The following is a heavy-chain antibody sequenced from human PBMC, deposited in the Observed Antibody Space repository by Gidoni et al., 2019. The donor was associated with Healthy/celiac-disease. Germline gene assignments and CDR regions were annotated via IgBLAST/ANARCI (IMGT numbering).Heavy chain of an antibody. CDR3: ARTMTGYNYGLDY. Sequence: GSTYYNPSLKSRVTISVDTSKNQFSLKLSSVTAADTAVYYCARTMTGYNYGLDYWGQGTLVTVSS. J-gene: IGHJ4*02. V-gene: IGHV4-31*02. D-gene: IGHD5-12*01. CDR2: GST.